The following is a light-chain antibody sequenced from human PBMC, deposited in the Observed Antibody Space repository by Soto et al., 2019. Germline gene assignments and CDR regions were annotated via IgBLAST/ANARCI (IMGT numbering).Light chain of an antibody. Sequence: RMYHSAFAVSSYKGKRVTITCRASQSVSNWLAWYQQKPGKAPKLLIYDVSSLESGVPSRFSGSGSGTEFTLTISSLQPDDFAAYYCQQYNTYLTFGQGA. CDR2: DVS. CDR1: QSVSNW. CDR3: QQYNTYLT. V-gene: IGKV1-5*01. J-gene: IGKJ1*01.